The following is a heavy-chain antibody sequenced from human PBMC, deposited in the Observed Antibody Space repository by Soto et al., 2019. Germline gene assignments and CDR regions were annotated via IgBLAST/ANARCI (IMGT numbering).Heavy chain of an antibody. J-gene: IGHJ6*02. Sequence: PGGSLRLSCAASGFTFSDYYMSWIRQAPGKGLEWVSYISSSGSTIYYADSVKGRFTISRDNAKNSLYLQMNSLRAEDTAVYYCVRDYSISRYYGMDVWGQGTTVTVSS. CDR2: ISSSGSTI. CDR3: VRDYSISRYYGMDV. CDR1: GFTFSDYY. D-gene: IGHD3-3*02. V-gene: IGHV3-11*01.